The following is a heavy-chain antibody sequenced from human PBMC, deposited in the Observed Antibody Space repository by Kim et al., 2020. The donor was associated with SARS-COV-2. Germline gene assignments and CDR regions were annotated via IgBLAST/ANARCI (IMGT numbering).Heavy chain of an antibody. CDR1: GFTFSSSG. CDR2: IWYDGSKK. J-gene: IGHJ4*02. Sequence: GGSLRLSCAASGFTFSSSGMHWVRQAPGKGLEWVAVIWYDGSKKYYADSVKGRFTISRDNSKSTLYLQMNSLRVEDTAVYFCAKVGSGSGWSLTHWGQGARVTVSS. V-gene: IGHV3-33*06. CDR3: AKVGSGSGWSLTH. D-gene: IGHD6-19*01.